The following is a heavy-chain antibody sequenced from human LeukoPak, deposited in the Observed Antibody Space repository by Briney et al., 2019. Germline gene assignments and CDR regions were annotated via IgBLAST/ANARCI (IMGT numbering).Heavy chain of an antibody. CDR1: GGSISSSSYY. CDR2: IYYSGST. CDR3: ARDHWGSREFDY. Sequence: SETLSLTCTVSGGSISSSSYYWGWIRQPPGKGLEWIGSIYYSGSTYYNPSLKSRVTISVDTSKNQFSLKLSSVTAADTAVYYCARDHWGSREFDYWGQGTLVTVSS. V-gene: IGHV4-39*07. J-gene: IGHJ4*02. D-gene: IGHD7-27*01.